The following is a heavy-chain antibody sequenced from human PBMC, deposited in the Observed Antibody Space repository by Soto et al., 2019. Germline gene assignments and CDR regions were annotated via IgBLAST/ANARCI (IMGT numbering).Heavy chain of an antibody. D-gene: IGHD2-2*01. J-gene: IGHJ4*02. Sequence: SETLSLTCTFSGCSISSGDYYLSWIRQPPGEGLEWIGYIYYSGSTYYNPSLKSRVTISVDTSKNQFSLKLSSVTAADTAVYYCARHLRNCSSTSCYFAHFDYWGQGTLVTVSS. CDR3: ARHLRNCSSTSCYFAHFDY. CDR2: IYYSGST. CDR1: GCSISSGDYY. V-gene: IGHV4-30-4*01.